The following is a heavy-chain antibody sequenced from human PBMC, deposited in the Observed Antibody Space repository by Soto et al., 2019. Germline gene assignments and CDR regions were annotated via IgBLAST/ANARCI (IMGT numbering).Heavy chain of an antibody. J-gene: IGHJ5*02. CDR2: IYHSGNI. CDR1: GGSISSGGYY. D-gene: IGHD2-21*01. V-gene: IGHV4-30-2*01. CDR3: ARIPSP. Sequence: QLQLQESGSGLVKPSQTLSLTCAVSGGSISSGGYYWSWIRQPPGKGLEWIGYIYHSGNIYYNPALKSRVTISVDRSKSLFSLKLSSVTAADTAVYYCARIPSPWGQGTLVTVSS.